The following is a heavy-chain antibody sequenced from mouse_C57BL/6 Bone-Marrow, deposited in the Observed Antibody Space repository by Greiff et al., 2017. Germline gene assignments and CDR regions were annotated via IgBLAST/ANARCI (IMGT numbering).Heavy chain of an antibody. CDR2: INPSSGYT. J-gene: IGHJ2*01. CDR3: AKTTVVAPYFDD. V-gene: IGHV1-4*01. D-gene: IGHD1-1*01. CDR1: GYTFTSYT. Sequence: VQLQQSGAELARPGASVKMSCKASGYTFTSYTMHWVKQRPGQGLAWIGYINPSSGYTKYNQKFKDKATLTADKSSSTAYKQLSSLTSEDSAVYYCAKTTVVAPYFDDWGQGTTLTVSS.